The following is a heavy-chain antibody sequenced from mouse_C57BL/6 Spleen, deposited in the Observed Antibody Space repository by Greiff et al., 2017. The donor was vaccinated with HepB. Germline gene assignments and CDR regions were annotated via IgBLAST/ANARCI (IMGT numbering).Heavy chain of an antibody. Sequence: VQLQQSGAELVKPGASVKLSCTASGFNIKDYYMPWVQQRPEQGLEWIGRIDPEDGETKYAPKFQGKATITTDTSSNTAYLQLSSLTSEDTAVYYGASGFGTTWAFDYWGQGTTLTVSS. CDR2: IDPEDGET. CDR1: GFNIKDYY. CDR3: ASGFGTTWAFDY. J-gene: IGHJ2*01. V-gene: IGHV14-2*01. D-gene: IGHD1-1*01.